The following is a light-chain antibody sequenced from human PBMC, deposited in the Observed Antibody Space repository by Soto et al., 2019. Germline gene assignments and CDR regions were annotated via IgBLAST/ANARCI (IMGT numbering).Light chain of an antibody. Sequence: IVMTPSPATLSVSPGEGNPLSSRAIKGIGNTGAWYQQKPGQTPKPRIYRTSIRATGVPARCSCSASGTEFALAITSLQSEDCAGYFCQHYAKWPLTFGGWPKRESK. CDR1: KGIGNT. CDR2: RTS. J-gene: IGKJ4*01. V-gene: IGKV3-15*01. CDR3: QHYAKWPLT.